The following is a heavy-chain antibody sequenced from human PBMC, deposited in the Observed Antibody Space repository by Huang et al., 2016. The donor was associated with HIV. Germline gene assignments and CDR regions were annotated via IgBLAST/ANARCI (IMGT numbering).Heavy chain of an antibody. CDR3: ARQGVGDFVVEPTGLGAFDI. D-gene: IGHD2-2*01. J-gene: IGHJ3*02. Sequence: EVQLVQSGAVVKKPGESLKISCKGSGYTFNGYWIGWVRQMPGKGLEWMGIIDPSDSDTTYSPSFQGQVTISAEKSISTAYLQWSGLKASDTAMYYCARQGVGDFVVEPTGLGAFDIWGQGTMVTVSS. V-gene: IGHV5-51*01. CDR1: GYTFNGYW. CDR2: IDPSDSDT.